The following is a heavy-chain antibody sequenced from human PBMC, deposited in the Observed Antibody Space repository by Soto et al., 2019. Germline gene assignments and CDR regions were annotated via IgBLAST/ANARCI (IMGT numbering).Heavy chain of an antibody. J-gene: IGHJ4*02. CDR1: GFTFSSYA. CDR3: AKDRWYPESDVETAMVFDY. Sequence: EVQLLESGGGLVQPGGSLRLSCAASGFTFSSYAMSWVRQAPGKGLEWVSAISGSGGSTYYADSVKGRFTISRDNSKNTLYLQMNSLRAEDTAVYYCAKDRWYPESDVETAMVFDYWGQGTLVTVSS. D-gene: IGHD5-18*01. CDR2: ISGSGGST. V-gene: IGHV3-23*01.